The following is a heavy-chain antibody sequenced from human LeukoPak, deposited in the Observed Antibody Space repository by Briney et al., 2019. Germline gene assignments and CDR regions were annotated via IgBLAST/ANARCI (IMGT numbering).Heavy chain of an antibody. J-gene: IGHJ3*02. CDR3: ARKGSGIRAFDI. D-gene: IGHD3-10*01. CDR1: AYTFTSYY. CDR2: INPSGGST. Sequence: GASVKVSCKASAYTFTSYYMHWLRQAPGQGLEWMGIINPSGGSTLYAQNFQGRVTMTSDTSTSTVYMDLSSLRSEDTAVYYCARKGSGIRAFDIWGQGTMVTVSS. V-gene: IGHV1-46*01.